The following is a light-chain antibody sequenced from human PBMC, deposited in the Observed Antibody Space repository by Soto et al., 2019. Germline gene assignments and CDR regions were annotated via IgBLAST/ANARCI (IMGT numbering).Light chain of an antibody. V-gene: IGKV3-20*01. CDR1: QSVSSSY. CDR2: GAS. J-gene: IGKJ1*01. Sequence: EIVLTQSPGTLSLSPGERGTLYCRASQSVSSSYLAWYQQKPGQAPRLVIYGASSRATGISDRFRGSGSGTEFTLTISSLRSEDSAIYYCQQYFEWPPMTFGQGTKVDIK. CDR3: QQYFEWPPMT.